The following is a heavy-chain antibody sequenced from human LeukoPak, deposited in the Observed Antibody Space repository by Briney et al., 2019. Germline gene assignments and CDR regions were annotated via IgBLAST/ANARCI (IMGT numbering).Heavy chain of an antibody. D-gene: IGHD6-19*01. J-gene: IGHJ6*03. CDR3: ARDAPGSGYYYYYMDV. V-gene: IGHV3-20*04. Sequence: RSGGSLRLSCAASGFTFDDYGMSWVRQAPGKGLEWVSGINWNGGSTGYADSVKGRFTISRDNAKNSLYLQMNSLRAEDTALYYCARDAPGSGYYYYYMDVWGKGTTVTISS. CDR1: GFTFDDYG. CDR2: INWNGGST.